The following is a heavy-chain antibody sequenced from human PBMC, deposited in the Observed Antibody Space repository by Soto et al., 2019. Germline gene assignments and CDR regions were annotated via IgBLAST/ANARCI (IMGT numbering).Heavy chain of an antibody. CDR1: GFTFTDY. CDR3: ASGTNGAFFVY. CDR2: ISSSSGTI. V-gene: IGHV3-11*01. Sequence: QVQLVESGGGLVKPGGSLRLSCAASGFTFTDYMSWIRQAPGKGLEWVSYISSSSGTIFYADSVKGRFTISKDNVKNSLYLQMNSLMDEYTAVYYCASGTNGAFFVYWGQGILVTVSS. D-gene: IGHD2-8*01. J-gene: IGHJ4*02.